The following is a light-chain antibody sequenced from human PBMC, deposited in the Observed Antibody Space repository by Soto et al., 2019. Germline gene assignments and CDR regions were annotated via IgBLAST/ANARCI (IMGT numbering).Light chain of an antibody. V-gene: IGLV2-23*02. CDR2: EVS. Sequence: QAVVTQPASVSGSPGQSITISCTGTSSDVGSYNLVSWYQQHPGKAPKLMIYEVSKRPSGVSNRFSGSKSGNTASLTISGLQAEDEADYYCCSYAGSSTFHVSGTGTKVTVL. J-gene: IGLJ1*01. CDR1: SSDVGSYNL. CDR3: CSYAGSSTFHV.